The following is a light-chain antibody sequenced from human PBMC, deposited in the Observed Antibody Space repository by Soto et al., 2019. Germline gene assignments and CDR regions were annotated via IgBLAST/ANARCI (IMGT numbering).Light chain of an antibody. Sequence: IVLTQSPATLSLSPGERATLSCRASQSVSSYLAWYQQKPGQAPRLLIYDASNRATGIPVRFTGSGSGTDFTLTISSLEPEDFAVYYCQHRSNWPPLTFGGGTKVEIK. CDR1: QSVSSY. CDR2: DAS. J-gene: IGKJ4*01. CDR3: QHRSNWPPLT. V-gene: IGKV3-11*01.